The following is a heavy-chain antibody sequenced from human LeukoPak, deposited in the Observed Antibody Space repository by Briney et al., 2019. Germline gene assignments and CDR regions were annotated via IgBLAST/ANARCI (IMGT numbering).Heavy chain of an antibody. CDR3: AKPGDYGDYVHYFAS. CDR1: GFTVSSNY. V-gene: IGHV3-23*01. Sequence: GGSLRLSCAASGFTVSSNYMSWVRQTPGKGLEWVSAITGSGSSAFYADSVKGRFTISRDNSKSTLYLQMSSLRAEDTALYYCAKPGDYGDYVHYFASWGQGTLVTVSS. J-gene: IGHJ4*02. D-gene: IGHD4-17*01. CDR2: ITGSGSSA.